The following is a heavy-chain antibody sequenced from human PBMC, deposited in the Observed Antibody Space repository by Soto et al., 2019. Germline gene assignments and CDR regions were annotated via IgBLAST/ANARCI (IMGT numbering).Heavy chain of an antibody. CDR1: GYTFTSYG. J-gene: IGHJ6*02. V-gene: IGHV1-18*01. Sequence: QVQLVQSGAEVKQPGASVKVSCKASGYTFTSYGISWVRQAPGQGLEWMGWISAYNGNTNYAQKLQGRVTMTTDTSTSTAYMELRSLRSDDTAVYYCAREGYYDSSGYQYGMDVWGQGTTVTVSS. D-gene: IGHD3-22*01. CDR3: AREGYYDSSGYQYGMDV. CDR2: ISAYNGNT.